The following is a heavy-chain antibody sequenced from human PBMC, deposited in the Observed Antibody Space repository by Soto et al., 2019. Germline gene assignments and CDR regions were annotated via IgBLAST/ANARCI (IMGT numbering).Heavy chain of an antibody. V-gene: IGHV1-69*08. CDR1: GGTFSSYT. J-gene: IGHJ5*02. CDR3: AREIHIVVAIAMDCVDP. D-gene: IGHD2-21*01. Sequence: QVQLVQSGAEVKKPGSSVKVSCKASGGTFSSYTISWVRQAPGQGLEWMGRIIPILGIANYAQKFQGRVTITADKSTIXXCREVSSLRCEDTAVSYCAREIHIVVAIAMDCVDPWGQGALVTASS. CDR2: IIPILGIA.